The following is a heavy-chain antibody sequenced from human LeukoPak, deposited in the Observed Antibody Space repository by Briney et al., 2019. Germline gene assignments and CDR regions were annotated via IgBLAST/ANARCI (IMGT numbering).Heavy chain of an antibody. CDR3: ARHAACGGDCYSPLFDH. J-gene: IGHJ4*02. CDR2: ISNSGTT. V-gene: IGHV4-39*01. CDR1: GGSINSRSYY. Sequence: ASETLSLTCSVSGGSINSRSYYWVWIRQPPGKGLEWIGSISNSGTTHYTPSLKSRVTISTDTSKNHFSLRLSSVTAADTAVYYCARHAACGGDCYSPLFDHWGQGTLVTVPS. D-gene: IGHD2-21*02.